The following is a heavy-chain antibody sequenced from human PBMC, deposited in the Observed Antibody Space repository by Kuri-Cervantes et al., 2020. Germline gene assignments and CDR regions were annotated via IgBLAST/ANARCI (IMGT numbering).Heavy chain of an antibody. J-gene: IGHJ4*02. V-gene: IGHV3-21*01. CDR1: GFTFSSYS. CDR3: ARDRDYGSGSYTY. D-gene: IGHD3-10*01. CDR2: ISSSSSYI. Sequence: ETLSLTCAASGFTFSSYSMNWVRQAPGKGLEWVSSISSSSSYIYYADSVKGRFTISRDNAKNSLYLQMNSLRAEDTAVYYCARDRDYGSGSYTYWGQGTLVTVSS.